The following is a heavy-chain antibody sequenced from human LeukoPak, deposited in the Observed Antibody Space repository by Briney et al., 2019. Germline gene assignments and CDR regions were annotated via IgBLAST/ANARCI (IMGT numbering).Heavy chain of an antibody. CDR3: ARNSRVASTSGLNY. D-gene: IGHD4-23*01. V-gene: IGHV1-69*13. J-gene: IGHJ4*02. CDR1: GGTFSSHP. CDR2: ITPIFGSA. Sequence: SVKVSCKASGGTFSSHPFTWVRQAPGQGLEWMGEITPIFGSANYAQRFQGRVTITADESTSTVYMELSSLRSDDTALYYCARNSRVASTSGLNYWGQGTLVTVSS.